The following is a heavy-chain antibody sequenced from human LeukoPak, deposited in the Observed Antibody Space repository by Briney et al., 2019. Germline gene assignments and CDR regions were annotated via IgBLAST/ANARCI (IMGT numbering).Heavy chain of an antibody. CDR2: IYHTGTT. V-gene: IGHV4-38-2*01. CDR1: GYSISSGYY. J-gene: IGHJ4*02. D-gene: IGHD3-3*01. Sequence: PSETLSLTCAVSGYSISSGYYWGGIRQPPGQGLEWIGSIYHTGTTYYNPSLKSRVTISLDTSKNQFSLKLSSVTAADTAVYYCARQIFGVAQRFDFWGQGTLVTVSS. CDR3: ARQIFGVAQRFDF.